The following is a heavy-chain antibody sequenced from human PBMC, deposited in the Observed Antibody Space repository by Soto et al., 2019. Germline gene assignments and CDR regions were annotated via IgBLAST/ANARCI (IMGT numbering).Heavy chain of an antibody. CDR3: ARAGPIGIVGATAIDY. Sequence: LSLTCTVSGGSISSGGYYWSWIRQHPGKGLEWIGYIYYSGSTYYNPSLKSRVTISVDTSKNQFSLKLSSVTAADTAVYYCARAGPIGIVGATAIDYWGQGTLVTVSS. CDR2: IYYSGST. D-gene: IGHD1-26*01. V-gene: IGHV4-31*03. J-gene: IGHJ4*02. CDR1: GGSISSGGYY.